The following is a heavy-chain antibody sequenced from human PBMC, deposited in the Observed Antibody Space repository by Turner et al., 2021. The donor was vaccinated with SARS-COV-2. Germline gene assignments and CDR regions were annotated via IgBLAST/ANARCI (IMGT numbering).Heavy chain of an antibody. Sequence: EVQLVESGGGLVQPGGSLRLSCAASGFTVSSNYMSWVRQAPGKGLEWVSVIDSGDSTFYADSVKGRFTISRDNSKNTLYLQMNSLRAEDTAVYYCAREVSGSSNTGVYFDYWGQGTLVTVSS. J-gene: IGHJ4*02. D-gene: IGHD3-10*01. CDR1: GFTVSSNY. CDR3: AREVSGSSNTGVYFDY. V-gene: IGHV3-66*01. CDR2: IDSGDST.